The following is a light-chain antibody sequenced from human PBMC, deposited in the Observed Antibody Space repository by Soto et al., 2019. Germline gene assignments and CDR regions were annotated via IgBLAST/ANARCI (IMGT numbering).Light chain of an antibody. CDR3: EQYGSSPPSST. V-gene: IGKV1-39*01. CDR2: AAS. Sequence: DIQMTQSPSSLSASVGDRVIITCRASQSIRKYLNWYQHKPGKVPTLLIYAASSLQSGVPSRFSGSGSGTEFTLTISSLEPEDFAVYYCEQYGSSPPSSTFGQGTRLEIK. J-gene: IGKJ5*01. CDR1: QSIRKY.